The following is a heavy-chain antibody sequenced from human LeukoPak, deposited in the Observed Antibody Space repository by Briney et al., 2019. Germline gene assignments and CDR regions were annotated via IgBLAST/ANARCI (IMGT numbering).Heavy chain of an antibody. CDR1: GFTFSSYG. V-gene: IGHV3-30*18. D-gene: IGHD6-13*01. Sequence: PGRSLRLSCAASGFTFSSYGMHWVRQAPGKGLEWVAVISYDGSNKYYADSVKGRFTISRDNSKNTLYLQMNSLRAEDTAVYYCAKVPAAAFDIWGQGTMVTVSS. J-gene: IGHJ3*02. CDR3: AKVPAAAFDI. CDR2: ISYDGSNK.